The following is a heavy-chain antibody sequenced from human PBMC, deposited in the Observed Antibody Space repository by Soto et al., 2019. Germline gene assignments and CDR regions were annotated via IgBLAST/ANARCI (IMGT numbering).Heavy chain of an antibody. Sequence: QVQLVQSGAEVKKPGASVKVSCKAAGYTFTNYDINWVRQASGQGLEWMGWLTPNNGDTGIAQKIRGRLTMTRNTDISTAYMELSSLRSEDSAVYYCARENGEFDYWVQGCQVTGSS. D-gene: IGHD4-17*01. V-gene: IGHV1-8*01. CDR1: GYTFTNYD. J-gene: IGHJ4*02. CDR2: LTPNNGDT. CDR3: ARENGEFDY.